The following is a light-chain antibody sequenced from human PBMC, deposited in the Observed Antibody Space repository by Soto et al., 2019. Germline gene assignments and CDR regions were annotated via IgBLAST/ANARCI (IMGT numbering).Light chain of an antibody. CDR2: GGS. V-gene: IGKV3D-20*02. J-gene: IGKJ5*01. Sequence: DIVLTQSPGTLSLSPGERATLSCRSSQSVSSNHLAWYQQKPGQAPRLLIYGGSSRATGIPVRFSGSGSGTDFTLTISSLEPEDFAVYYCQQRSNWPLITFGQGTRLEIK. CDR1: QSVSSNH. CDR3: QQRSNWPLIT.